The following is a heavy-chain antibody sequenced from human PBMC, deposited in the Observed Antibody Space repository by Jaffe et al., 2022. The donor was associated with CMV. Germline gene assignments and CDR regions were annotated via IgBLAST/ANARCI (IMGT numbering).Heavy chain of an antibody. V-gene: IGHV3-30*18. Sequence: QVQLVESGGGVVQPGRSLRLSCAASGFTFSSYGMHWVRQAPGKGLEWVAVISYDGSNKYYADSVKGRFTISRDNSKNTLYLQMNSLRAEDTAVYYCAKVARYYDILTGYYDVLFDCGMDVWGQGTTVTVSS. CDR1: GFTFSSYG. CDR2: ISYDGSNK. J-gene: IGHJ6*02. CDR3: AKVARYYDILTGYYDVLFDCGMDV. D-gene: IGHD3-9*01.